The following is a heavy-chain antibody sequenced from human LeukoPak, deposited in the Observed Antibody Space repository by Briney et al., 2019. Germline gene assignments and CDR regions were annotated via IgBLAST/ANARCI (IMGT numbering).Heavy chain of an antibody. V-gene: IGHV3-23*01. CDR3: ASLFGVTADFDH. Sequence: PGGSLRLSCAASGFTFITYAMSWVRQARGKGLEWVSAISGTGGSTYYADSVRGRFTISRDNSRNTLYLQMNSLRAEDTAVYYCASLFGVTADFDHWGQGTLVTVSS. CDR1: GFTFITYA. J-gene: IGHJ4*02. D-gene: IGHD2-21*02. CDR2: ISGTGGST.